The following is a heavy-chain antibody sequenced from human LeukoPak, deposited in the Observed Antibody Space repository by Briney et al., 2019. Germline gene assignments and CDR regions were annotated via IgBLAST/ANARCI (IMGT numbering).Heavy chain of an antibody. J-gene: IGHJ6*02. Sequence: GGSLRLSCAASGFTFSSYGMHWVRQAPGKGLEWEAVISYDGSNKYYADSVKGRFTISRDNSKNTLYLQMNSLRAEDTAVYYCAKDGMDVWGQGTTVTVSS. CDR3: AKDGMDV. CDR2: ISYDGSNK. CDR1: GFTFSSYG. V-gene: IGHV3-30*18.